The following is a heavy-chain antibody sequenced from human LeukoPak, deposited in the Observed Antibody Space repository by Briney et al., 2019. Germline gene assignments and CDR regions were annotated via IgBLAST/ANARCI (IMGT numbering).Heavy chain of an antibody. CDR2: IKQDGSEK. D-gene: IGHD3-22*01. CDR3: AREGVSRITMIVVDAFDI. Sequence: GGSLRLSCAASGFTFSSYWMSWVRQAPGKGLEWVANIKQDGSEKYYVDSVKGRFTISRDNAKNSLYLQMNSLRAEDTAVYYCAREGVSRITMIVVDAFDIWAKGQWSPSLQ. J-gene: IGHJ3*02. V-gene: IGHV3-7*03. CDR1: GFTFSSYW.